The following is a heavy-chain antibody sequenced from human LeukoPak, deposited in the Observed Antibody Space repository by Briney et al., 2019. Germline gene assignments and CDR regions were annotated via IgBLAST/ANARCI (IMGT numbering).Heavy chain of an antibody. CDR2: INPNTGGT. CDR1: GYTFTDYY. D-gene: IGHD4-23*01. CDR3: AREQGDGGNSFDP. Sequence: ASVKVSCKASGYTFTDYYIHWVPQAPGQGLEWMGRINPNTGGTNYAQRFQGRVSMTRDRSISTAYMDLNRLTYGDTAVYYWAREQGDGGNSFDPWGQGTLVTV. J-gene: IGHJ5*02. V-gene: IGHV1-2*06.